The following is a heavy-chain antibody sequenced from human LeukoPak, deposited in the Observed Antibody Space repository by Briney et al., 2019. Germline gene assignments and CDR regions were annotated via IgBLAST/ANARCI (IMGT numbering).Heavy chain of an antibody. D-gene: IGHD3-10*02. V-gene: IGHV3-64D*06. CDR1: GFTFSSYA. Sequence: GGSLRLSCSASGFTFSSYAMHWVRQAPGKGLGYVSAISSNGGSTYYADSVKGRFTISRDNSKNTLYLQMSSLRAEDTAVYYCTLECSEYWGQGTLVTVSS. CDR3: TLECSEY. CDR2: ISSNGGST. J-gene: IGHJ4*02.